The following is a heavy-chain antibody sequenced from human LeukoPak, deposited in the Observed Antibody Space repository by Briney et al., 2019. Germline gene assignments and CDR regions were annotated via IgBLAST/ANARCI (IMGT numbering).Heavy chain of an antibody. CDR1: GFTFSSYE. J-gene: IGHJ4*02. D-gene: IGHD3-10*01. CDR2: ISSSGSTI. CDR3: ARDWGPLLWFGELRDYFDY. Sequence: GGSLRLSCAASGFTFSSYEMNWVRQAPGKGLEWVSYISSSGSTIYYADSVKGRFTISRDNAKNSLYLQMNSLRAEDTAVYYCARDWGPLLWFGELRDYFDYWGQGTLVTVSS. V-gene: IGHV3-48*03.